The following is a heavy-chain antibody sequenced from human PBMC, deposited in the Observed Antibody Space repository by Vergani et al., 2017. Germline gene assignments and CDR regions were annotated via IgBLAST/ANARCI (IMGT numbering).Heavy chain of an antibody. J-gene: IGHJ4*02. CDR3: ARTRSIDSSGYSGDY. V-gene: IGHV4-34*01. CDR2: INHSGIT. D-gene: IGHD3-22*01. Sequence: QVQLQQWGAGLLKPSDTLSLTCAVYGGSFSGYYWSWIRQPPGKGLEWIGEINHSGITNYNPSLKSRVTITVDTSKNQVSLKLSSVTAADTAVYYCARTRSIDSSGYSGDYWGQGTLVTVSS. CDR1: GGSFSGYY.